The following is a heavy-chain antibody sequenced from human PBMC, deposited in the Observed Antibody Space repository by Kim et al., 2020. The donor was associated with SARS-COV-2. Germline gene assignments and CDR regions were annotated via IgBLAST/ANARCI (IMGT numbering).Heavy chain of an antibody. D-gene: IGHD3-10*01. V-gene: IGHV1-69*01. J-gene: IGHJ6*02. Sequence: QGRVTITADESTSTAYMELSSLRSEDTAVYYCARGFGELLTYYYYGMDVWGQGTTVTVSS. CDR3: ARGFGELLTYYYYGMDV.